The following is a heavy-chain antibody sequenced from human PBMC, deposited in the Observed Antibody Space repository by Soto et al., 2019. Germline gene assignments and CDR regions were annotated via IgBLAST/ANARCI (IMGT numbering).Heavy chain of an antibody. D-gene: IGHD3-16*01. CDR1: GGTFSSYA. J-gene: IGHJ1*01. V-gene: IGHV1-69*13. CDR3: ARSSDGGVNPRGPFYS. CDR2: IIPIFGTA. Sequence: SVKVSCKASGGTFSSYAISWVRQAPGQGLEWMGGIIPIFGTANYAQKFQGRVTITADESTSTAYMELSSLRSEDTAVYYCARSSDGGVNPRGPFYSWAQGSLVPGSS.